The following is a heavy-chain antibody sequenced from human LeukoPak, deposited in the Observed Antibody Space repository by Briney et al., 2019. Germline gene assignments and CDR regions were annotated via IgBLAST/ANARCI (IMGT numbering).Heavy chain of an antibody. D-gene: IGHD4-23*01. CDR1: GFTFSSYS. J-gene: IGHJ3*02. CDR2: ISSSSSYI. CDR3: AKMAIPGGTSAHAFDI. V-gene: IGHV3-21*04. Sequence: PGGSLRLSCAASGFTFSSYSMNWVRQAPGKGLEWVSSISSSSSYIYYADSVKGRFTISRDNAKNSLYLQMNSLRAEDTAVYYCAKMAIPGGTSAHAFDIWGQGTMVTVSS.